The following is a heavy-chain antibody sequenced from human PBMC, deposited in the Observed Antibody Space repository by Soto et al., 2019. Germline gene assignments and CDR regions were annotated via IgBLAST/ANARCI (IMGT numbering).Heavy chain of an antibody. Sequence: EVQLLESGGGLVQPGGSLRLSCEASGFTFSTHAMSWVRQAPGKGLEWVSAISGGGGRTDYTNSVKGRFTISRDNSKNTLYLQMNSLRAEDTAVYYCAKECGDWGEDDNWFDPWGQGTLVTVSS. CDR1: GFTFSTHA. V-gene: IGHV3-23*01. CDR3: AKECGDWGEDDNWFDP. J-gene: IGHJ5*02. CDR2: ISGGGGRT. D-gene: IGHD2-21*01.